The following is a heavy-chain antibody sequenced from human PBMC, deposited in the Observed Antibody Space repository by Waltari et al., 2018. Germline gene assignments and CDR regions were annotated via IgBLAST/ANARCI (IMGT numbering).Heavy chain of an antibody. J-gene: IGHJ3*02. CDR3: ARGGRYSGSYRNAFDI. D-gene: IGHD1-26*01. CDR2: INPIFGTA. Sequence: QVQLVQSGAEVKKPGSSVKVSCKASGGTFSSYAISWVRQAPGQGLEWMGGINPIFGTANYAQKFQGRVTITADKATSTAYMELSSLRSEDTAVYYCARGGRYSGSYRNAFDIWGQGTMVTVSS. CDR1: GGTFSSYA. V-gene: IGHV1-69*14.